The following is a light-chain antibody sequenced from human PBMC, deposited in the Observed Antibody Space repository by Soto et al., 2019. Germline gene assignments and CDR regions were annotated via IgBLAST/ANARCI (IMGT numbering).Light chain of an antibody. CDR1: SSDIGSNP. CDR2: DNS. J-gene: IGLJ3*02. Sequence: QPVLTQPPSASGTPGQRVSISCSGRSSDIGSNPVSWYQQLPGTAPKLLIYDNSDRPSGVPDRFSGSKSGTSASLAISGLQSEDEADYYCASWDDRLYGWVFGGGTKLTVL. V-gene: IGLV1-44*01. CDR3: ASWDDRLYGWV.